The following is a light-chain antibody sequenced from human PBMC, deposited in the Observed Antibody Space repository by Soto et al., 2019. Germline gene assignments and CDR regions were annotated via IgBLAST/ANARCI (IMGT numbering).Light chain of an antibody. V-gene: IGLV2-23*01. CDR3: CSYKGSSNYV. Sequence: QSVLTQPASVSGSPGQSITISCTGTSSDVGSYNLVSWYQQHPGKAPKLIIYEDNKRPSGVSNRFSGSKSGNTASLTISGLQAEDEADYYCCSYKGSSNYVFGTGTKVNVL. J-gene: IGLJ1*01. CDR1: SSDVGSYNL. CDR2: EDN.